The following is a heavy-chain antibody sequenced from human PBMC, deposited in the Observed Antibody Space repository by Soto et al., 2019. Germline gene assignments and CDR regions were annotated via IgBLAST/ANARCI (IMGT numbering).Heavy chain of an antibody. D-gene: IGHD6-19*01. J-gene: IGHJ4*02. CDR3: ARSVAVPGAHIDY. Sequence: PSETLSLTCTVSGGSITSYYGSWIRQPPGKGLEWIGDIYYRGSTNYNPSLKSRVTISVDRPKDQFSLRLSSVTAADTAVYFCARSVAVPGAHIDYWGQGTQVTVSS. CDR1: GGSITSYY. CDR2: IYYRGST. V-gene: IGHV4-59*01.